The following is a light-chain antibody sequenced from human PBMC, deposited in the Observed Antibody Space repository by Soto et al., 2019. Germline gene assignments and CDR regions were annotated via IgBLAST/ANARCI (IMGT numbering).Light chain of an antibody. J-gene: IGKJ1*01. CDR3: QQRSVWPPAT. CDR2: DAS. V-gene: IGKV3-11*01. CDR1: QSVSSY. Sequence: EIVLTQSPVTPSLSPGERATLSCRASQSVSSYLAWYQQKPGQAPRLLIYDASNRATGIPARFSGSGSGTDFTLTISSLEPEDFAVSYCQQRSVWPPATFGQGTKVDIK.